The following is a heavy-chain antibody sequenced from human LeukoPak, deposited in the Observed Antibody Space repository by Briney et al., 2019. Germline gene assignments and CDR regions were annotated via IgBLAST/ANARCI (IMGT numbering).Heavy chain of an antibody. J-gene: IGHJ4*02. V-gene: IGHV3-30*03. Sequence: GGSLRLSCAASGFTFSSYWMSWVRQAPGKGLEWVAVISYDGSNKYYADSVKGRFTISRDNSKNTLYLQMNSLRAEDTAVYYCARDLFSYGSIGPFDYWGQGTLVTVSS. CDR1: GFTFSSYW. D-gene: IGHD5-18*01. CDR2: ISYDGSNK. CDR3: ARDLFSYGSIGPFDY.